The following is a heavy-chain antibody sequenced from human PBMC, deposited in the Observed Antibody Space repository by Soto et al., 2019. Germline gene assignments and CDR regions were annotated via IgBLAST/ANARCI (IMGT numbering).Heavy chain of an antibody. CDR3: VKDGPYSGSYYAPYFDY. J-gene: IGHJ4*02. Sequence: EVQLVESGGGLVQPGGSLRLSCSASGFTFSSYAMHWVRQAPGKGLEYVSAISSNGGSTYYADSVKGRFTISRDNSKNTLYLQMSSLRAEDTAVYYCVKDGPYSGSYYAPYFDYWGQGTLVTVSS. CDR1: GFTFSSYA. CDR2: ISSNGGST. D-gene: IGHD1-26*01. V-gene: IGHV3-64D*06.